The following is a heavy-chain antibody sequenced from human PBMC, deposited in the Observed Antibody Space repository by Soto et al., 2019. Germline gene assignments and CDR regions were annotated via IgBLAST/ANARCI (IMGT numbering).Heavy chain of an antibody. CDR3: ARDWLPYYYYGMDV. CDR2: ISSSSSTI. V-gene: IGHV3-48*02. CDR1: GFTFSSYS. J-gene: IGHJ6*02. D-gene: IGHD5-12*01. Sequence: EVQLVESGGGLVQPGGSLRLSCAASGFTFSSYSMNWVRQAPGKGLEWVSYISSSSSTIYYADSVKGRFTISRDNAKNSLYLQMNSLRDEDTAVYYCARDWLPYYYYGMDVWGQGTTVTVSS.